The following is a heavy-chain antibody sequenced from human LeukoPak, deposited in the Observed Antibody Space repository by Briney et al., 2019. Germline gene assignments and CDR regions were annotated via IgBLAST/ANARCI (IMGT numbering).Heavy chain of an antibody. D-gene: IGHD4-17*01. CDR2: ISGSSGII. CDR1: GFTFNTYT. Sequence: GGSLRLSCAASGFTFNTYTMNWVRQAPGKGLEWVSYISGSSGIIDYADSVRGRFTISRDNAKNSLYLQMNSLRAEDTAVYYCARGSTVTTGGDYFDYWGQGTLVTVSS. CDR3: ARGSTVTTGGDYFDY. J-gene: IGHJ4*02. V-gene: IGHV3-48*01.